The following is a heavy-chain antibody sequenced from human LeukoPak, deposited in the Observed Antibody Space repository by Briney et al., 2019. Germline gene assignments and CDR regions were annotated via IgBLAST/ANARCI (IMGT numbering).Heavy chain of an antibody. J-gene: IGHJ3*02. D-gene: IGHD3-16*01. CDR1: GFTFDDYA. V-gene: IGHV3-9*01. CDR2: ISWNSGSI. CDR3: AKAFMITFGGPDAFDI. Sequence: GRSLRLSCAASGFTFDDYAMHWVRQAPGKGPEWVSGISWNSGSIGYADSVKGRFTISRDNAKNSLYLQMNSLRAEDTALYYCAKAFMITFGGPDAFDIWGQGTMVTVSS.